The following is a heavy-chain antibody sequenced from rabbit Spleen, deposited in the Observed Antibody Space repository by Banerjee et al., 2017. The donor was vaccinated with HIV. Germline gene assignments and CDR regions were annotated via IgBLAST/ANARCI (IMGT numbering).Heavy chain of an antibody. CDR3: ARDLIGIIGCNFYL. Sequence: QSLEESGGDLVKPGASLTLTCTASGIDFSSYYYMCWVRQAPGKGLEWKACIEAGSSAGTYYASWGKGRFTISKTSSTTVTLQMTSLTAADTATYFCARDLIGIIGCNFYLWGPETLVTVS. V-gene: IGHV1S40*01. CDR2: IEAGSSAGT. D-gene: IGHD1-1*01. J-gene: IGHJ4*01. CDR1: GIDFSSYYY.